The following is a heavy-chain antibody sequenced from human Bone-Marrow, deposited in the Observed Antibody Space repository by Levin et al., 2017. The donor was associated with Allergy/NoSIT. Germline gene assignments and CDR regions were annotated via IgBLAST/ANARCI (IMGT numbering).Heavy chain of an antibody. CDR2: IYPGDSDT. J-gene: IGHJ5*02. D-gene: IGHD5-24*01. Sequence: TGESLKISCKGSGYSFTSYWIGWVRQMPGKGLEWMGIIYPGDSDTRYSPSFQGQVTISADKSISTAYLQWSSLKASDTAMYYCARSRGDGYNENNWFDPWGQGTLVTVSS. CDR1: GYSFTSYW. CDR3: ARSRGDGYNENNWFDP. V-gene: IGHV5-51*01.